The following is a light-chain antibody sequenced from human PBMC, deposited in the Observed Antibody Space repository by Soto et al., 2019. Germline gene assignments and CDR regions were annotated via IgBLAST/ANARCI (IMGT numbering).Light chain of an antibody. Sequence: DIVMTQSPDSLAVSLGERATIKCKSSQSVLFTSNNKNYLAWFQQKRRQPPKLLVSWASTRESGVPDRFSGSGSGTDFTLTISSLQAEDVAVYYCQQYYSTPLTFGGGTKVEIK. CDR3: QQYYSTPLT. CDR1: QSVLFTSNNKNY. J-gene: IGKJ4*01. V-gene: IGKV4-1*01. CDR2: WAS.